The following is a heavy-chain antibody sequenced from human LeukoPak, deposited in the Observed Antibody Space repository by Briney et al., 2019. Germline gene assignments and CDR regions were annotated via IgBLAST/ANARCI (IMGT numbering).Heavy chain of an antibody. Sequence: WGSLRLSCAASGFTFTNNFMSWVRQGPGKGLEWVANIKQDGSETTYADSVRGRFTIFRDNAKDSVYLQMNSLRAEDSATYYCVREGFYFFDLWGQGTLVTVSS. CDR1: GFTFTNNF. V-gene: IGHV3-7*01. CDR2: IKQDGSET. CDR3: VREGFYFFDL. J-gene: IGHJ4*01.